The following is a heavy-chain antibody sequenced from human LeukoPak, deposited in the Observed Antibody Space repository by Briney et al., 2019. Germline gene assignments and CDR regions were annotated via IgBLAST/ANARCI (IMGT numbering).Heavy chain of an antibody. V-gene: IGHV3-30*18. D-gene: IGHD5-24*01. CDR2: ISYDGSNK. CDR1: GFTFSSYG. J-gene: IGHJ4*02. Sequence: GRSLRLSCAASGFTFSSYGMHWVRQAPGKGLEWVAVISYDGSNKYYADSVKGRFTISRDNSKNTLYLQMNSLRAEDTAVYYCAKDRDGYWGQGTLVTVSS. CDR3: AKDRDGY.